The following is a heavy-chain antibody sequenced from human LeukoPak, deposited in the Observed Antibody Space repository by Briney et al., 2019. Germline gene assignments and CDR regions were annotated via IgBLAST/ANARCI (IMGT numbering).Heavy chain of an antibody. J-gene: IGHJ6*03. Sequence: GGPLRLSCTASGFTFSSFAMSWVRQAPGKGLEWVSSISGSGGDKYDADSVKGQFTISRDNPKNTLYLQMNSLRGEDTATYYCAKTSIRGYYYMEVWGKGTTVTVAS. CDR1: GFTFSSFA. V-gene: IGHV3-23*01. CDR2: ISGSGGDK. CDR3: AKTSIRGYYYMEV.